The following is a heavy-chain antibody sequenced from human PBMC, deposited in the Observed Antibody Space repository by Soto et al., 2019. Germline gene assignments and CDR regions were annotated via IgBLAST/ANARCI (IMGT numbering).Heavy chain of an antibody. V-gene: IGHV4-59*01. CDR3: AGAPIPASGWSNWFDP. D-gene: IGHD6-19*01. Sequence: SETLSLTCTVSGGSISSYYWSWIRQPPGKGLEWIGYIYYSGSTNYNPSLKSRVTISVDTSKNQFSLKLSSVTAADSAVYYCAGAPIPASGWSNWFDPWGQGTLVTVS. CDR2: IYYSGST. J-gene: IGHJ5*02. CDR1: GGSISSYY.